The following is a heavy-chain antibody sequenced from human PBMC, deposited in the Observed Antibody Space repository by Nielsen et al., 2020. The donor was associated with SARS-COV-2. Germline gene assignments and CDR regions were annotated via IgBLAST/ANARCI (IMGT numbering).Heavy chain of an antibody. J-gene: IGHJ4*02. V-gene: IGHV1-46*01. CDR3: ARDMGSSWYYGY. CDR1: GYTFTSYY. D-gene: IGHD6-13*01. Sequence: ASVKVSCKASGYTFTSYYMHWVRQAPGQGLEWMGIINPSGGSTSYAQKFQGRVTITRDTSASTAYMELSSLRSEDTAVYYCARDMGSSWYYGYWGQGTLVTVSS. CDR2: INPSGGST.